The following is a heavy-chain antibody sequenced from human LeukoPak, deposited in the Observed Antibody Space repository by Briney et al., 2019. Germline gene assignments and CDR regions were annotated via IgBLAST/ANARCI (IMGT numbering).Heavy chain of an antibody. Sequence: SETLSLTCAVSGGPFSGYYWSWIRQPPGKGLEWIGEINHSGSTNYNPSLKSRVTISVDTSKNQFSLNLSSETAADTAVYYCASGSGGTWYFDYWGQGTRVTVSS. D-gene: IGHD2-15*01. J-gene: IGHJ4*02. CDR1: GGPFSGYY. V-gene: IGHV4-34*01. CDR2: INHSGST. CDR3: ASGSGGTWYFDY.